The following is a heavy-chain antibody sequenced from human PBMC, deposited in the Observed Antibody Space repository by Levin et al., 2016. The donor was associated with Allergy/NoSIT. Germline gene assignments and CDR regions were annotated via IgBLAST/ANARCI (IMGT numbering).Heavy chain of an antibody. D-gene: IGHD3-22*01. CDR2: ISYDGSNK. CDR1: GFTFSSYA. J-gene: IGHJ4*02. CDR3: ARDKYYDSSGLIGY. Sequence: GGSLRLSCAASGFTFSSYAMHWVRQAPGKGLKWVAVISYDGSNKYYADSVKGRFTISRDNSKNTLYLQMNSLRAEDTAVYYCARDKYYDSSGLIGYWGQGTLVTVSS. V-gene: IGHV3-30*04.